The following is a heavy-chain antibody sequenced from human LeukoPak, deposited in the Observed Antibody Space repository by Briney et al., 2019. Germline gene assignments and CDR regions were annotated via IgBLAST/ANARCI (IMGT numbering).Heavy chain of an antibody. Sequence: GGSLRLSCAASGFTFSSNHMSWVRQAPGKGLEWVSFIYSGGSTYYTDSVEGRFTISRDNSKNTLYLQMNSLRAEDTAVYYCARDGRKVITSGWYYFDCWGQGTLVTVSS. D-gene: IGHD6-19*01. CDR1: GFTFSSNH. CDR2: IYSGGST. V-gene: IGHV3-53*01. J-gene: IGHJ4*02. CDR3: ARDGRKVITSGWYYFDC.